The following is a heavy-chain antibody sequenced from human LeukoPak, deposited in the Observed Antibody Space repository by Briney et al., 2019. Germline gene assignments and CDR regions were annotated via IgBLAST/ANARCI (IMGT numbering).Heavy chain of an antibody. CDR3: ASESSGYFY. V-gene: IGHV3-21*01. CDR2: ISSGSSFI. J-gene: IGHJ4*02. CDR1: GFTFSTYS. D-gene: IGHD3-22*01. Sequence: GGSLRLSCAASGFTFSTYSMNWVRQAPGKGLEWVSSISSGSSFIYYADSVKGRFTISRDNAKNSLFLQMNSLRAEDTAVYYCASESSGYFYWGQGTLVTVSS.